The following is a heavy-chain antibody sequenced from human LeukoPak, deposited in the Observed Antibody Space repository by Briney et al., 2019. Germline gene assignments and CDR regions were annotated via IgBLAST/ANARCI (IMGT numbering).Heavy chain of an antibody. D-gene: IGHD6-19*01. Sequence: GGSLRLSCAASGFTFSSYPMSWVRQAPGKGLEWVSAISDGGGSTYYAGSVKGRFAISRDNSRNTLYVQMNSLRAEDTDVYYCARVHSSGQEFEYWGQGTLVTVSS. CDR1: GFTFSSYP. CDR2: ISDGGGST. CDR3: ARVHSSGQEFEY. J-gene: IGHJ4*02. V-gene: IGHV3-23*01.